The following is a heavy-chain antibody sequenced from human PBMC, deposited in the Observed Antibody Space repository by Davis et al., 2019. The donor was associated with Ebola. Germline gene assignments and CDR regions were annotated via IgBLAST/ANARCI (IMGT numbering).Heavy chain of an antibody. V-gene: IGHV3-23*01. CDR1: GFTFSNYA. CDR3: AKDRIVVVITGWFDP. CDR2: ISGSGGST. Sequence: GESLKISCAASGFTFSNYAMHWVRQAPGKGLEWVSAISGSGGSTYYADSVKGRFTISRDNSKNTLYLQMNSLRAEDTAVYYCAKDRIVVVITGWFDPWGQGTLVTVSS. J-gene: IGHJ5*02. D-gene: IGHD3-22*01.